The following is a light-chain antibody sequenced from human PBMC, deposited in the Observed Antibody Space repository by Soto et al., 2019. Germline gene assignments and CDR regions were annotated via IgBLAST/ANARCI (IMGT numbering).Light chain of an antibody. Sequence: EIVMTHSPATLSVSPCGRATLSFSASQSVSSNSLAWYQQKPGQGPRLLIYGASSRATGTPDRFSGSGSGTDFTLTINRLEPEDFALYYCQQYGSSPPTFGQGTKVDIK. J-gene: IGKJ1*01. CDR3: QQYGSSPPT. V-gene: IGKV3-20*01. CDR1: QSVSSNS. CDR2: GAS.